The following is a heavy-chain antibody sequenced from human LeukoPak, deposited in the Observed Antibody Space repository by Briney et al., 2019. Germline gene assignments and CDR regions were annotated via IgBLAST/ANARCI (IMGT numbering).Heavy chain of an antibody. V-gene: IGHV3-30*04. CDR2: ISYDGSNK. CDR3: ARDAPAAQGCLDY. J-gene: IGHJ4*02. Sequence: GRSLRLSCAASGFTFSSYAMHWVRQAPGKGLEWVAVISYDGSNKYYADSVKGRFTISRDNSKNTLYLQMNSLRAEDTAAYYCARDAPAAQGCLDYWGQGTLVTVSS. D-gene: IGHD2-2*01. CDR1: GFTFSSYA.